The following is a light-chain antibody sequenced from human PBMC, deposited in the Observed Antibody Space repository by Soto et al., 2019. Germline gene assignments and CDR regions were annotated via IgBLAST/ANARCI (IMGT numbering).Light chain of an antibody. CDR3: QHYNNSPPA. J-gene: IGKJ1*01. V-gene: IGKV3-15*01. CDR2: GAS. Sequence: EIVMTQSPATLSVSPGERATLSCRASQSVNGNLAWYQQKPGQAPRLLIYGASTRATGIPARFSGSGSGTEFTLTISSLQSEDFAVYYCQHYNNSPPAFGQGTKVEIK. CDR1: QSVNGN.